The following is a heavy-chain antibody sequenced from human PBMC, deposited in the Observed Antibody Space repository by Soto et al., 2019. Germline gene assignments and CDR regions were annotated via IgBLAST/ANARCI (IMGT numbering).Heavy chain of an antibody. V-gene: IGHV3-23*01. D-gene: IGHD2-2*01. Sequence: PGGSLRLSCAASGFTFSSYAMSWVRQAPGKGLEWVSAISGSGGSTYYADSVKGRFTISRDNSKNTLYLQMNSLRAEDTAVYYCAKDPALGYCSSTSCRPTRWCDPWGQGTLVTV. CDR3: AKDPALGYCSSTSCRPTRWCDP. CDR2: ISGSGGST. CDR1: GFTFSSYA. J-gene: IGHJ5*02.